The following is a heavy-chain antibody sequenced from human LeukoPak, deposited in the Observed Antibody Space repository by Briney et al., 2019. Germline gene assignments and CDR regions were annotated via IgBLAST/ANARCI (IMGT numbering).Heavy chain of an antibody. CDR2: IYYSGST. D-gene: IGHD3-10*01. CDR1: GGSISSSSYY. Sequence: SETLSLTCTVSGGSISSSSYYWGWIRQPPGTGLEWIGSIYYSGSTYYNPSLKSRVTISVDTSKNQFSLRLSSVTAADTAVYYCHHGSGSYLVYYYYMDVWGKGTTVTVSS. J-gene: IGHJ6*03. CDR3: HHGSGSYLVYYYYMDV. V-gene: IGHV4-39*07.